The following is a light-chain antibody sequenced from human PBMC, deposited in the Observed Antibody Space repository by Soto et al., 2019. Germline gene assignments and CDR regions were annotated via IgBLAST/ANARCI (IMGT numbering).Light chain of an antibody. J-gene: IGLJ1*01. CDR1: SSDVGDNNY. CDR3: SSYTRSSTRYV. V-gene: IGLV2-14*01. Sequence: QSALTQPASVSGSPGQSMTISCTGTSSDVGDNNYVSWYQQHPGKAPKLMIYDVTHRPSGISNRFSGSKSGNTASLTISGLQAEDEADYYCSSYTRSSTRYVFGTGTKLTVL. CDR2: DVT.